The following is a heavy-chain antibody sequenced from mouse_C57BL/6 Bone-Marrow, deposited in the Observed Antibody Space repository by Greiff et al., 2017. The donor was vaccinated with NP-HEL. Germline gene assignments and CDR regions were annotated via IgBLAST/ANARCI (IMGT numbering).Heavy chain of an antibody. Sequence: VKLQQPGAELVKPGASVKLSCKASGYTFTSYWMQWVKQRPGQGLEWIGEIDPSDSYTNYNQKFKGKATLTVDTSSSTAYMQLSSLTSEDSAVYYCANEGMDYWGQGTSVTVSS. CDR3: ANEGMDY. J-gene: IGHJ4*01. V-gene: IGHV1-50*01. CDR2: IDPSDSYT. CDR1: GYTFTSYW.